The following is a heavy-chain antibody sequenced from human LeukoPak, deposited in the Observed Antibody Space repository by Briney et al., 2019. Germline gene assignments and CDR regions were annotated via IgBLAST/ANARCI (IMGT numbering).Heavy chain of an antibody. V-gene: IGHV3-48*01. CDR2: ISSSSSTI. J-gene: IGHJ6*03. D-gene: IGHD3-3*01. CDR3: AKTSLSDASGHYYYMDV. CDR1: GFTFSSYS. Sequence: GGSLRLSCAASGFTFSSYSMNWVRQAPGKGLEWVSYISSSSSTIYYADSVKGRFTISRDNAKNSLYLQMNSLRIEDTALYYCAKTSLSDASGHYYYMDVWGKGTTVTVSS.